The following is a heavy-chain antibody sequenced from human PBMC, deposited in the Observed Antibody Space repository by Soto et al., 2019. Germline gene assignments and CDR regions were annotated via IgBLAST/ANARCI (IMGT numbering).Heavy chain of an antibody. CDR2: IRSKGNNYAT. CDR1: GFTFSGFP. J-gene: IGHJ6*03. V-gene: IGHV3-73*01. D-gene: IGHD3-3*01. Sequence: EVQLVESGGGLVQPGGSWNLSGPASGFTFSGFPLNWFPQASGKGLEGVGRIRSKGNNYATAYGASLKGRFTISRDDSKNTAYLQMNSLNTEDTAVYYCSRQASDFWSGKPQYYMDVWGKGTTVTVSS. CDR3: SRQASDFWSGKPQYYMDV.